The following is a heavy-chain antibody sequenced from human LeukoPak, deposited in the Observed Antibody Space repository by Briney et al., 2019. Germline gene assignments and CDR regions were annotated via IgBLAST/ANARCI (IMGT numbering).Heavy chain of an antibody. Sequence: PGGSLRLSCAASGFSFDDYAMHWVRQAPGKGLEWVSGISWDSGSIGYADSVKGRFIISRDNAKNSLYLQMNSLRAEDMALYYCARDPGQWLVKYGMDVWGQGTTVTVSS. D-gene: IGHD6-19*01. V-gene: IGHV3-9*03. CDR1: GFSFDDYA. CDR2: ISWDSGSI. CDR3: ARDPGQWLVKYGMDV. J-gene: IGHJ6*02.